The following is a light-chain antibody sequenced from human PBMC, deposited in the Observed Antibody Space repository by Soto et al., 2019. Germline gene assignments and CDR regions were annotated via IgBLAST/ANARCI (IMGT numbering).Light chain of an antibody. CDR1: SSDVGSYRL. V-gene: IGLV2-23*01. J-gene: IGLJ2*01. CDR2: EDD. Sequence: QSALTQPASVSASPGEPITISCTGTSSDVGSYRLVSWYQQHPGKAPKLIIYEDDDRPSGVSNRFSGSKSGNTASLTISGLQAEDEADYYCSSYAGRSTFVVFGGGTKLTVL. CDR3: SSYAGRSTFVV.